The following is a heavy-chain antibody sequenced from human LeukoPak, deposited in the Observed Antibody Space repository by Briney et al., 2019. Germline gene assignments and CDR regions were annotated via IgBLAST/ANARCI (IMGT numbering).Heavy chain of an antibody. J-gene: IGHJ6*02. V-gene: IGHV4-34*01. CDR1: GGSISSYY. Sequence: TSETLSLTCTVSGGSISSYYWSWIRQPPVKGLEWIGEINHSGSTNYNPSLKSRVTISVDTSKNQFSLKLSSVTAADTAVYYCARGRPTGGYGMDVWGQGTTVTASS. CDR3: ARGRPTGGYGMDV. D-gene: IGHD1-14*01. CDR2: INHSGST.